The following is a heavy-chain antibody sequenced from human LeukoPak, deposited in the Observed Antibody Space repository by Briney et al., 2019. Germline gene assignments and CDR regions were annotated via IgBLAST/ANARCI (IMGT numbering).Heavy chain of an antibody. J-gene: IGHJ6*02. V-gene: IGHV1-3*01. D-gene: IGHD1-26*01. Sequence: ASVRVSCKASGYTFTSYSMHWVRQAPGQRLEWMGWINAGNGNTKFSQKFQGRVTITRDTSASTAYMELSSLRSEDTAVYYCARFLGGSYGMDVWGQGTTVTVSS. CDR3: ARFLGGSYGMDV. CDR2: INAGNGNT. CDR1: GYTFTSYS.